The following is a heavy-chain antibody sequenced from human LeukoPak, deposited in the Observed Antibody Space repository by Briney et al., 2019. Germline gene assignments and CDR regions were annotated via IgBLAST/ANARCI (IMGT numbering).Heavy chain of an antibody. CDR1: GFTFGNYW. CDR3: SRGVYGFDS. CDR2: VDNDGSTT. J-gene: IGHJ4*02. V-gene: IGHV3-74*01. D-gene: IGHD5/OR15-5a*01. Sequence: GGSLRLSCAASGFTFGNYWMHWVRKAPGKGLVWVSFVDNDGSTTNHADSVKGRFTISRDNAKNTLYLQMNSLRAEDTAIYFCSRGVYGFDSWGQGTQVTVSS.